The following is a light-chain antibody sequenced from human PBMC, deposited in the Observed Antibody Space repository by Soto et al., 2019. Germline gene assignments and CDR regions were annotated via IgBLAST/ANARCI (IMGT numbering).Light chain of an antibody. CDR2: RTF. CDR1: QSIASRY. Sequence: TQSPSTLSASVGDRVTITCRASQSIASRYLAWYQHQPGQAPRLLIYRTFARAPGIPDRFSGGGSGTDFTLTISRLEREDFAVYYCQQYDTSPPTFGQGTRLDIK. CDR3: QQYDTSPPT. J-gene: IGKJ5*01. V-gene: IGKV3-20*01.